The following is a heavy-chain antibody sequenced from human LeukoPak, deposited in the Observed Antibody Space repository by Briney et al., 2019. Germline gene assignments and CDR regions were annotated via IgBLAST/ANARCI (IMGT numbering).Heavy chain of an antibody. CDR1: GYIFTGYY. Sequence: ASVKVSCKASGYIFTGYYIHWVRQAPGQGLEWMGGIIPIFGTANYAQKFQGRVTITTDESTSTAYMELSSLRSEDTAVYYCARGEISSGWYGRLDYWGQGTLVTVSS. CDR2: IIPIFGTA. CDR3: ARGEISSGWYGRLDY. J-gene: IGHJ4*02. D-gene: IGHD6-19*01. V-gene: IGHV1-69*05.